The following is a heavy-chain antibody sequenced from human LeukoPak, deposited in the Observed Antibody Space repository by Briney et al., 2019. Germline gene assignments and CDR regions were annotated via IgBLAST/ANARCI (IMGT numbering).Heavy chain of an antibody. Sequence: SETLSLTCTVSGGSITSYYWSWIRQPPGKGLEWIGYNYYNQNINYNPSLKSRATISVDTSKNQFSLKLRYVTAADTAVYYCARYDYSYYWAFDNWGQGTLVTVSS. CDR2: NYYNQNI. J-gene: IGHJ4*02. D-gene: IGHD4-11*01. V-gene: IGHV4-59*08. CDR3: ARYDYSYYWAFDN. CDR1: GGSITSYY.